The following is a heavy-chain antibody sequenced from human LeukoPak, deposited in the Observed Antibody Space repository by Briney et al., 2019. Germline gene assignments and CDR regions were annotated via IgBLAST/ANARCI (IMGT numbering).Heavy chain of an antibody. CDR2: IRYDGSNK. Sequence: GGSLRLSCAESGFTFSSYGMHWVRQAPGKGLEWVAFIRYDGSNKYYADSVKGRFTISRDNAKNLLYLQMSSLGAEDTAVYYCARARSGLGRLVPMDYWGQGTLVTVSS. CDR3: ARARSGLGRLVPMDY. J-gene: IGHJ4*02. V-gene: IGHV3-30*02. CDR1: GFTFSSYG. D-gene: IGHD6-6*01.